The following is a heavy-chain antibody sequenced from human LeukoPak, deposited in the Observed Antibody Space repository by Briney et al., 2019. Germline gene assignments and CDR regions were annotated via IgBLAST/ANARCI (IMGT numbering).Heavy chain of an antibody. J-gene: IGHJ6*02. D-gene: IGHD2-8*01. Sequence: PGGSLRLSCAASGFTFSNAWMSWVRQAPGKGLEWVGLIRDKPDGGTTDYAAPVKGRFTISRDDSKCMLYLQMNSLKTEDTAVYYCTTDNALGMDVWGQGTTVTVSS. CDR1: GFTFSNAW. CDR2: IRDKPDGGTT. CDR3: TTDNALGMDV. V-gene: IGHV3-15*01.